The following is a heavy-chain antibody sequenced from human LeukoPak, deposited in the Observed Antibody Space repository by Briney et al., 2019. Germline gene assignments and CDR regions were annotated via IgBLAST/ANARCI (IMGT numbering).Heavy chain of an antibody. D-gene: IGHD1-26*01. CDR1: GFTVSSNY. Sequence: GGSLRLSCAASGFTVSSNYMSWVRQAPGKGLEWVSVIYSGGSTYYADSVKGRFTISRDNSKNTLYLQMNSLRAEDTAVCYCAREVWELRGVFDYWGQGTLATVSS. J-gene: IGHJ4*02. CDR2: IYSGGST. V-gene: IGHV3-53*01. CDR3: AREVWELRGVFDY.